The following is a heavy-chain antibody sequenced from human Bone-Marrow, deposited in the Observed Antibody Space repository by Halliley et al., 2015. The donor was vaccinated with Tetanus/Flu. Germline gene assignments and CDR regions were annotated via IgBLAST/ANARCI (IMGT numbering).Heavy chain of an antibody. Sequence: LRLSCTVSDGSISSYSWSWIRQPPGKGLEWIGYISDSGSTDYNPSLKSRVTLSVDTSKNQSSLKLSSVTAADTAVYYCASERGNDDYSIWFDPWGQGTLVTVSS. CDR2: ISDSGST. V-gene: IGHV4-59*01. D-gene: IGHD4-4*01. CDR3: ASERGNDDYSIWFDP. J-gene: IGHJ5*02. CDR1: DGSISSYS.